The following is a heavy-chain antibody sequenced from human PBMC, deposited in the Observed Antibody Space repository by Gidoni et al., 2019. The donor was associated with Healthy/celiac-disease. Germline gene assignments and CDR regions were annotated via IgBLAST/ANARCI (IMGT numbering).Heavy chain of an antibody. CDR3: ARSPTTVTTKAADEALNYGMDV. D-gene: IGHD4-17*01. CDR1: GFSLSTSGMC. Sequence: QVTLRESGPALVKPTQTLTLTCTFSGFSLSTSGMCVSWIRQPPGKALEWLARIDWDDDKYYSTSLKTRLTISKDTSKNQVVLTMTNMDPVDTATYYCARSPTTVTTKAADEALNYGMDVWGQGTTVTVSS. J-gene: IGHJ6*02. V-gene: IGHV2-70*15. CDR2: IDWDDDK.